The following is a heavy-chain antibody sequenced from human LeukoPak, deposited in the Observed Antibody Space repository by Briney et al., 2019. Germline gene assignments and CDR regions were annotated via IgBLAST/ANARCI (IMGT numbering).Heavy chain of an antibody. D-gene: IGHD3-16*02. Sequence: GGSLRLSCAASEFTFSDYYMSWIRQAPGKGLEWVSYISSSGSTIYYADSVKGRFTISRDNAKNSLYLQMNSLRAEDTAVYYCARTARGDYVWGSYRYTRTYYFDYWGQGTLVAVSS. CDR2: ISSSGSTI. CDR3: ARTARGDYVWGSYRYTRTYYFDY. V-gene: IGHV3-11*01. J-gene: IGHJ4*02. CDR1: EFTFSDYY.